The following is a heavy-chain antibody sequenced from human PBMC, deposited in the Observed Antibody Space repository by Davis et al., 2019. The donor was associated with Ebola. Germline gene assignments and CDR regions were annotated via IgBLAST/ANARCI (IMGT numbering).Heavy chain of an antibody. CDR2: VISNSGDT. V-gene: IGHV1-2*06. D-gene: IGHD4-11*01. J-gene: IGHJ4*02. CDR3: ARGHNYAHEY. CDR1: GYTFTDYN. Sequence: ASVKVSCKASGYTFTDYNIHWMRQAPGQGLEWMGRVISNSGDTNYAQKFQGRVTMTRDTSISTVYMELSSLRYDDTADYYCARGHNYAHEYWGQGTLVTVSS.